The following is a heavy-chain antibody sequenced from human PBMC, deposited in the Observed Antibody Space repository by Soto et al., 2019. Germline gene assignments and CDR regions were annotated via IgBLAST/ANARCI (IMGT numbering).Heavy chain of an antibody. J-gene: IGHJ4*02. D-gene: IGHD4-17*01. V-gene: IGHV4-59*01. CDR1: GGSITSYH. CDR3: ARTTAVPNTLRSRYFFDY. CDR2: VYYTGTT. Sequence: PSETLSLTCIVSGGSITSYHWSWIRQFPGKGLEWIGYVYYTGTTNYNPSLKSRVTIPIDMSKNQFSLRLSSVTTADTALYYCARTTAVPNTLRSRYFFDYWGQGTLVTVSS.